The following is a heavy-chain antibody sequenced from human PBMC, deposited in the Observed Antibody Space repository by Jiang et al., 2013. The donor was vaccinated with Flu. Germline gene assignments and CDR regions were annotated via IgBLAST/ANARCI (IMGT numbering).Heavy chain of an antibody. D-gene: IGHD3-16*01. Sequence: SGAEVKKPGASVKVSCKASGYSFTSDYMHWVRQAPGQGLEWMGMINPSGGSTTYAQKFQGRVTMTRDTSTSTVYMELSSLRSEDTAVYYCARGVGGAAAFSRFSWLNYGMDVWGQGTTVTVSS. CDR1: GYSFTSDY. V-gene: IGHV1-46*03. CDR2: INPSGGST. CDR3: ARGVGGAAAFSRFSWLNYGMDV. J-gene: IGHJ6*02.